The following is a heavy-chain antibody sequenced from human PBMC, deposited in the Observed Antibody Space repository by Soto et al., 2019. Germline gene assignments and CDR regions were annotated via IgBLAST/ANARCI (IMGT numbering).Heavy chain of an antibody. J-gene: IGHJ4*02. CDR3: DRGSTSYSNPRGPLEY. CDR1: GDSISSGDYY. V-gene: IGHV4-30-4*01. Sequence: QVQLRESGPGLVKPSQTLSLTCTVSGDSISSGDYYWSWIRQPPGKGLEWIGCIYYSGNTYYNPFIESRITTSRDTAKNRNPLQLSSVTVADTAVYYCDRGSTSYSNPRGPLEYWGLGSLVTVSS. CDR2: IYYSGNT. D-gene: IGHD6-13*01.